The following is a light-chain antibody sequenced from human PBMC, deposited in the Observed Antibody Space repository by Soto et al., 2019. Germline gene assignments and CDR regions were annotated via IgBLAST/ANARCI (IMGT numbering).Light chain of an antibody. Sequence: QSALTQPASVSGSPGQSITISCTGTRSDVGGYNYVSWYQQHPGKAPKLMIYDVSNRPSGVSNRFSGSKSGNTAPLTTSGRHREDEADDYCSSYTSSSTPHLVFGGGTKLTVL. CDR3: SSYTSSSTPHLV. CDR1: RSDVGGYNY. CDR2: DVS. J-gene: IGLJ2*01. V-gene: IGLV2-14*01.